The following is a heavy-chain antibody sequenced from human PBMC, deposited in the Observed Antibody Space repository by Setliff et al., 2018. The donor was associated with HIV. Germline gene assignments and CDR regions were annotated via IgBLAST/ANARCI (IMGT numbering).Heavy chain of an antibody. D-gene: IGHD3-16*01. Sequence: KPSETLSLTCTVSGGSISMYYWSWIRQPPGKGLEWIGYIYTSGSTNYNPSLKSRVTISVDTSKNQFSLKLSSVTAADTAVYYCARGLSFYDPGGFDYWGQGTLVTVSS. CDR1: GGSISMYY. V-gene: IGHV4-4*09. CDR3: ARGLSFYDPGGFDY. CDR2: IYTSGST. J-gene: IGHJ4*02.